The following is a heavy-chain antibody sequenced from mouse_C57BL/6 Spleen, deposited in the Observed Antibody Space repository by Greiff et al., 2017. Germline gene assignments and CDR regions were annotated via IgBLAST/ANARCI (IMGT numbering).Heavy chain of an antibody. V-gene: IGHV1-80*01. J-gene: IGHJ4*01. CDR3: ARGDYSGYYAMDY. D-gene: IGHD1-1*01. Sequence: VQLQQSGAELVKPGASVKISYKASGYAFSSYWMNWVKQRPGKGLEWIGQIYPGDGDTNYNGKFKGKATLTADKSSSTAYMQLSSLTSEDSAVYFCARGDYSGYYAMDYWGQGTSVTVSS. CDR2: IYPGDGDT. CDR1: GYAFSSYW.